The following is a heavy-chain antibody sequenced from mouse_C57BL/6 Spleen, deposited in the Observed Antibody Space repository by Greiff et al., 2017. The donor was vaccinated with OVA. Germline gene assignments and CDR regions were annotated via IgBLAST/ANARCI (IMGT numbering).Heavy chain of an antibody. CDR1: GFTFSDYG. J-gene: IGHJ4*01. V-gene: IGHV5-17*01. Sequence: EVKVVESGGGLVKPGGSLKLSCAASGFTFSDYGMHWVRQAPEKGLEWVAYISSGSSTIYYADTVKGRFTISRDNAKNTLFLQMTSLRSEDTAMYYCARNNYYYGSSYAMDYWGQGTSVTVSS. D-gene: IGHD1-1*01. CDR2: ISSGSSTI. CDR3: ARNNYYYGSSYAMDY.